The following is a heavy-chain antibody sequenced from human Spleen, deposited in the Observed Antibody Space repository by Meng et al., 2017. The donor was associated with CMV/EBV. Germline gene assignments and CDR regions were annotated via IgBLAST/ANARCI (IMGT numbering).Heavy chain of an antibody. CDR2: IKQDGSEK. J-gene: IGHJ5*02. CDR3: ARDGPSSNYPNWFDP. D-gene: IGHD4-11*01. CDR1: GSTFSSYW. Sequence: GGSLRLSCAASGSTFSSYWMSWVRQAPGKGLEWVANIKQDGSEKYYVDSVKGRFTISRDNAKNSLYLQMNSLRAEDTAVYYCARDGPSSNYPNWFDPWGQGTLVTVSS. V-gene: IGHV3-7*01.